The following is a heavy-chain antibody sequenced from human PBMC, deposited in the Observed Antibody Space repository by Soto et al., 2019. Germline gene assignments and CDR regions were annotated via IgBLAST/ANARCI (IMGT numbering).Heavy chain of an antibody. J-gene: IGHJ4*02. D-gene: IGHD2-15*01. CDR2: IYWDDDK. CDR1: GFSLSTSGVG. V-gene: IGHV2-5*02. CDR3: AHRRSYCSGGSGYSGFDY. Sequence: QITLKESGPPLVKPTQTLTLTCTFSGFSLSTSGVGVGWIRQPPGKALEWLALIYWDDDKRYSPSLKSRLTSPKDTSKNPVVLTMTTMDPVDTATYYCAHRRSYCSGGSGYSGFDYWGQGTLVTVSS.